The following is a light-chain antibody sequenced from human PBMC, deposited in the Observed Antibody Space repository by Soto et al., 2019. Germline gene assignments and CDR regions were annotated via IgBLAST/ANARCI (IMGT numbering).Light chain of an antibody. CDR3: MQSIHDPIT. CDR2: EVS. Sequence: VMTQTPLSLSVAPGQAASISCKSSRSLLHSAGKTYLSWYLQKPGQPPQLLIYEVSNRFSGVPDRFSGSGSGTDFTLKVSRVEADDVGVYYCMQSIHDPITFGQGTRLEIK. V-gene: IGKV2D-29*01. CDR1: RSLLHSAGKTY. J-gene: IGKJ5*01.